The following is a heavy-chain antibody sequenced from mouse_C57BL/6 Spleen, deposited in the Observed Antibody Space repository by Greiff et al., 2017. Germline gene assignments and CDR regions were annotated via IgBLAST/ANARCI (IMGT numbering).Heavy chain of an antibody. V-gene: IGHV2-6*03. Sequence: QVQLKESGPGLVAPSQSLSITCTVSGFLLTSYGVHWVRQPPGKGLEWLVVIWSDGSTTNNSALKSRLSISKDNSKIQVFLKMNSLQTDDTAMYYCSRLYDYDDAMDYWGQGTSVTVSS. CDR3: SRLYDYDDAMDY. D-gene: IGHD2-4*01. J-gene: IGHJ4*01. CDR1: GFLLTSYG. CDR2: IWSDGST.